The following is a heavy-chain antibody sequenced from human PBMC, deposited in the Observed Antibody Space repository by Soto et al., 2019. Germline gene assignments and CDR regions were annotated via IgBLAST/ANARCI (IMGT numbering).Heavy chain of an antibody. CDR3: ARGHRWAAAAVVQYFQH. Sequence: QVQLQQWGAGLLKPSETLSLTCAVYGGSFSGYYWSWIRQPPGKGLEWIGGINHSGSTNYNPSLKSRVTISVDTSKTQFSLKLSSVTDADTAVYYCARGHRWAAAAVVQYFQHWGQGTLVTVSS. J-gene: IGHJ1*01. CDR2: INHSGST. D-gene: IGHD6-13*01. CDR1: GGSFSGYY. V-gene: IGHV4-34*01.